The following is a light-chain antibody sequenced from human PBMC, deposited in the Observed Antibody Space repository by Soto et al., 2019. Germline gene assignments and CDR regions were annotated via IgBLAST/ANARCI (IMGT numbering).Light chain of an antibody. CDR2: GAS. V-gene: IGKV3-15*01. CDR1: QSVRSN. CDR3: QQYYNWPRT. J-gene: IGKJ1*01. Sequence: EIVMTQSPATLSVSPGERATLSCRASQSVRSNLAWYQQKPGQAPRLLIYGASTRATGIPARFSGSGSGTEFTLTISSLQPEDFAVYYCQQYYNWPRTFGQGTKVDIK.